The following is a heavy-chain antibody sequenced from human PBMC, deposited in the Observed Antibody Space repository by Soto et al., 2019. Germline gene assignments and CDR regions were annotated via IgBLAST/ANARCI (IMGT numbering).Heavy chain of an antibody. V-gene: IGHV3-23*01. D-gene: IGHD6-19*01. CDR2: ISATGST. CDR1: GFTFSNYA. J-gene: IGHJ4*02. Sequence: EVQVLDSGGGLVKPGGSQRLSCAASGFTFSNYAMSWVRQAPGKGLEWVSTISATGSTLYSDSVKGRFTISRDNSKNTVYLQMQLLGAADTAVYYLAKVASKLAVAQRGYFDYWGQGTLVTVSS. CDR3: AKVASKLAVAQRGYFDY.